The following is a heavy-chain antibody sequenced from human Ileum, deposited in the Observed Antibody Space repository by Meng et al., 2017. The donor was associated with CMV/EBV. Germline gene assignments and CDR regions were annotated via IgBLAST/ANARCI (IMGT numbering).Heavy chain of an antibody. CDR2: IKQDGSAT. J-gene: IGHJ4*02. D-gene: IGHD2-15*01. CDR3: VREDIVVFDY. V-gene: IGHV3-7*01. Sequence: GESLKISCAVSGFTYSNFWMSWVRQSPGMGLEWVANIKQDGSATYYADSVKGRFTISRYNSKNSLYLQMDNLRADDTAVYYCVREDIVVFDYWGQGTLVTVSS. CDR1: GFTYSNFW.